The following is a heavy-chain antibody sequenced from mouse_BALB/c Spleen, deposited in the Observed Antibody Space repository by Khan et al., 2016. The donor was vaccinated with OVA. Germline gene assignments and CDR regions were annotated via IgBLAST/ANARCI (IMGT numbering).Heavy chain of an antibody. D-gene: IGHD1-1*01. V-gene: IGHV3-8*02. CDR3: GRSYGSLAMDY. Sequence: EVKLLESGPSLVKPSQTLSLTCSVTGDSITSGFWNWIRKFPGNKFEYMGYVTYSGNTYYNPSLKSRLSITRDTSKSQYYLQLNSVTTEDTATYFGGRSYGSLAMDYWGQGTSGTVSS. CDR1: GDSITSGF. CDR2: VTYSGNT. J-gene: IGHJ4*01.